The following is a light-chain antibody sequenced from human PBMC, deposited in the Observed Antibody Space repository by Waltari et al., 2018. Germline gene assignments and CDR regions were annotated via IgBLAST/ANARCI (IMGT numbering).Light chain of an antibody. CDR3: AAWDNSLSSGL. V-gene: IGLV1-47*02. Sequence: QSVLTQPPSASGAPGQSVTISCSGSSSNIGSNYVYWYQQLPGTAPKLLIYYSNQRPSGVPDRCSGSKSGTSASLAITGLRSEDEADYYCAAWDNSLSSGLFGGGTRLTVL. CDR1: SSNIGSNY. J-gene: IGLJ2*01. CDR2: YSN.